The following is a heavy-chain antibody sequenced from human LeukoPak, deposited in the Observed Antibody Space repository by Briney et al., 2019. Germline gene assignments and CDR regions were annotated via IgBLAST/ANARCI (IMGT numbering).Heavy chain of an antibody. V-gene: IGHV3-48*01. CDR3: ARIYDSSGPFDY. D-gene: IGHD3-22*01. CDR1: GFTFSSYS. J-gene: IGHJ4*02. Sequence: PGGSLRLSCAASGFTFSSYSMNWVRQAPGKGLEWVSYISSSSTIYYADSVKGRFTISRDNAKNSLYLQMNSLRAEDTAVYYCARIYDSSGPFDYWGQGTLVTVSS. CDR2: ISSSSTI.